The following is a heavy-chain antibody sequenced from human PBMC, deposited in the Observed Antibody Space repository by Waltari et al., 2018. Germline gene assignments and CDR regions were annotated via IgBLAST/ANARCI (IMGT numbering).Heavy chain of an antibody. J-gene: IGHJ6*02. D-gene: IGHD3-10*01. CDR2: SPTSSTT. Sequence: QVQLQESGPGLVKPSETLSLTCTVSGGSISSYYWRWIRQPAGKGLEWIGRSPTSSTTNYNPSLKSRVTMSVDTSKNQFALKLSSVTAADTAVYYCATEVNGSGSYYGYYGMDVWGQGTTVTVSS. CDR1: GGSISSYY. V-gene: IGHV4-4*07. CDR3: ATEVNGSGSYYGYYGMDV.